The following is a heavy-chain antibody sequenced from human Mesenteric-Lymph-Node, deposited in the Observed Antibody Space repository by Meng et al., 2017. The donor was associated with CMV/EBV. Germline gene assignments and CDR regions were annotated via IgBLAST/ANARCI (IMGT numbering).Heavy chain of an antibody. Sequence: GGSLRLSCAASGFTVSGHYMNWVRQAPGKGLEWVSSVSGSTTYIDYADSVKGRFTISRDNAKNSLYLQMNSLRAEDTAVYYCARGYSGSYYMQYWGQGTLVTVSS. V-gene: IGHV3-21*01. J-gene: IGHJ4*02. CDR2: VSGSTTYI. D-gene: IGHD1-26*01. CDR3: ARGYSGSYYMQY. CDR1: GFTVSGHY.